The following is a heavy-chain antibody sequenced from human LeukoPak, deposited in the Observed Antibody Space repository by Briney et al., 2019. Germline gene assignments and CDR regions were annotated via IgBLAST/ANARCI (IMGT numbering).Heavy chain of an antibody. CDR2: INPNSGGT. Sequence: ASVKVSCKASGYTFTCYYMHWVRQAPGQGLEWMGWINPNSGGTNYAQKFQGRVTMTRDTSISTAYMELSRLRSDDTAVYYCARGRDIVATIADWFDPWGQGTLVTVSS. CDR1: GYTFTCYY. J-gene: IGHJ5*02. CDR3: ARGRDIVATIADWFDP. V-gene: IGHV1-2*02. D-gene: IGHD5-12*01.